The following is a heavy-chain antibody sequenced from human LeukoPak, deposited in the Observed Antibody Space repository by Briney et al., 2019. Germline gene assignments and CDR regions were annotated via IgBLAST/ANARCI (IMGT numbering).Heavy chain of an antibody. V-gene: IGHV3-21*01. Sequence: GGSLRLSCEASGFTFTTYSMTWVRQAPGKGLEWVSIISSGSSAIFSADALKGRFTISRDNAKNSLYLQMNSLRAEDTAVYYCARDQQWLVYYYYYYYMDVWGKGTTVTVSS. D-gene: IGHD6-19*01. CDR2: ISSGSSAI. CDR3: ARDQQWLVYYYYYYYMDV. J-gene: IGHJ6*03. CDR1: GFTFTTYS.